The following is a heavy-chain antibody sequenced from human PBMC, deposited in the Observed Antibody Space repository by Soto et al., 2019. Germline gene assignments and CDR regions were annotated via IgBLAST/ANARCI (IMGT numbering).Heavy chain of an antibody. V-gene: IGHV1-8*01. D-gene: IGHD6-19*01. Sequence: GASVKVSCKASGYTFSSYDINWVRQATGRGLEWMGWMNPNSANTGYAQKFQGRVTMTRNTSISTAYMELSSLRSEDTAVYYCARGVTVAGTGFDYWGQGTLVTVSS. CDR2: MNPNSANT. J-gene: IGHJ4*02. CDR1: GYTFSSYD. CDR3: ARGVTVAGTGFDY.